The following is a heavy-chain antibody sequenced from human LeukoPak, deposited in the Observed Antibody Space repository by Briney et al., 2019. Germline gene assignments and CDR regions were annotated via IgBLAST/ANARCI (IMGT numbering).Heavy chain of an antibody. J-gene: IGHJ4*02. Sequence: PSETLSLTCTVSGGSISSSSYYWGWIRQPPGKGLEWIGSIYYSGSTYYNPSLKSRVTISVDTSKNQFSLKLSSVTAADTAVYYCARRLNYIAVAEYYFDYWGQGTLVTVSS. D-gene: IGHD6-19*01. CDR2: IYYSGST. CDR1: GGSISSSSYY. CDR3: ARRLNYIAVAEYYFDY. V-gene: IGHV4-39*01.